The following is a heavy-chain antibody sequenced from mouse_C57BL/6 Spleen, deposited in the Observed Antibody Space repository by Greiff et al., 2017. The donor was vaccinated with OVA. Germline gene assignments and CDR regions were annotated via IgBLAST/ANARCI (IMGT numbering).Heavy chain of an antibody. CDR3: VRHYYGSSLLFAY. CDR2: IRSKSNNYAT. J-gene: IGHJ3*01. CDR1: GFSFNTYA. Sequence: DVQLVESGGGLVQPKGSLKLSCAASGFSFNTYAMNWVRQAPGKGLEWVARIRSKSNNYATYYADSVKDRFTISRDDSESMLYLQMNNLKTEDTAMYYCVRHYYGSSLLFAYWGQGTLVTVSA. D-gene: IGHD1-1*01. V-gene: IGHV10-1*01.